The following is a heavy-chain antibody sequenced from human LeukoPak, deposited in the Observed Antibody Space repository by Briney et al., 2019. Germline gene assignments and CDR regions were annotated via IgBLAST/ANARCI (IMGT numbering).Heavy chain of an antibody. J-gene: IGHJ4*02. D-gene: IGHD5-18*01. CDR3: ARGVSGYSYGYNDY. CDR1: GYTFTSYG. V-gene: IGHV1-18*01. Sequence: ASVKVSCKASGYTFTSYGISWVRQAPGQGLEWMGWISAYNGNTNYAQKLQGRVTMTTDISTSTAYMELRSLRSDDTAVYYCARGVSGYSYGYNDYWGQGTLVTVSS. CDR2: ISAYNGNT.